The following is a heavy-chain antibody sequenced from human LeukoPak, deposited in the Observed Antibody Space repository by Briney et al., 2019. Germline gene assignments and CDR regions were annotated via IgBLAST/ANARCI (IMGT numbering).Heavy chain of an antibody. CDR1: GGSISSYY. CDR3: ARHRSNYYGSGSYLPIFDY. CDR2: IYYSGST. D-gene: IGHD3-10*01. J-gene: IGHJ4*02. Sequence: SETLSLTCTVSGGSISSYYWSWIRQPPGKGLEWIGYIYYSGSTNYNPSLKSRVTISVDTSKNQFSLKLSSVTAADTAVYYCARHRSNYYGSGSYLPIFDYWGQGTLVTVSS. V-gene: IGHV4-59*08.